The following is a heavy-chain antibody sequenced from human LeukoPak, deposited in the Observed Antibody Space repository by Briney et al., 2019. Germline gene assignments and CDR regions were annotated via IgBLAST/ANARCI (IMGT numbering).Heavy chain of an antibody. D-gene: IGHD5-12*01. J-gene: IGHJ4*02. CDR3: AKGVGYSGYVKED. V-gene: IGHV3-23*01. CDR2: ISGSGGST. CDR1: GFTFSSYA. Sequence: PGGSLRLFCAASGFTFSSYAMSWVRQAPGKGLEWVSAISGSGGSTYYADSVKGRFTISRDNSKNTLYLQMNSLRAEDTAVYYCAKGVGYSGYVKEDWGQGTLVTVSS.